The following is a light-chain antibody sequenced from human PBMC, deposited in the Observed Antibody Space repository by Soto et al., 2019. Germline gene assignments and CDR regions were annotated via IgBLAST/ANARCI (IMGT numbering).Light chain of an antibody. J-gene: IGKJ1*01. CDR1: QSVTNNF. V-gene: IGKV3-20*01. CDR3: QQYGSSPWT. CDR2: GAS. Sequence: DIVLTQSPGTLSLSPGERATLSCRASQSVTNNFLAWYQQKPGQAPRPLIYGASTRATGIPDRFSGSGSGTDFTLTIGRLEPEDFAVYYCQQYGSSPWTFGQGTKVDIK.